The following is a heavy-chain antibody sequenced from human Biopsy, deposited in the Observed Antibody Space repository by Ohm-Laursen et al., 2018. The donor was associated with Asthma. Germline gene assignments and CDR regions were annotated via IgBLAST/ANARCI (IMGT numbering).Heavy chain of an antibody. D-gene: IGHD6-13*01. CDR2: ISFDGTNR. Sequence: SLRLSCAASGFTFSSYAMHWVRQAPGKGLDWVAVISFDGTNRNYTDSVKGRFTISRDSSKNTLFLQMDSLRAEDTAVYYCARQPIAEPGTTFYYYYGMDVWGQGTTVTVSS. CDR1: GFTFSSYA. J-gene: IGHJ6*02. V-gene: IGHV3-30*14. CDR3: ARQPIAEPGTTFYYYYGMDV.